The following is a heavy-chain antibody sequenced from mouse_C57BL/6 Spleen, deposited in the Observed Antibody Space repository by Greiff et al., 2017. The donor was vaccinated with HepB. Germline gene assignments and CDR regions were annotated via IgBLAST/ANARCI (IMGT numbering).Heavy chain of an antibody. CDR3: ARSYDGEVYYFDY. J-gene: IGHJ2*01. Sequence: VQLQQPGAELVRPGSSVKLSCKASGYTFTSYWMHWVKQRPIQGLEWIGNIDPSDSETHYNQKFKDKATLTVDKSSSTAYMQLSSLTSEDSAVYNCARSYDGEVYYFDYWGQGTTLTVSS. V-gene: IGHV1-52*01. CDR2: IDPSDSET. CDR1: GYTFTSYW. D-gene: IGHD2-12*01.